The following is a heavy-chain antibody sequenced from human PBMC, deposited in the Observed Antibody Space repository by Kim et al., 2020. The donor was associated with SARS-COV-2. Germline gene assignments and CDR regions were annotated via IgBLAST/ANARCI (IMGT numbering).Heavy chain of an antibody. Sequence: ASVKVSCKASGYTFTSYDINWVRQATGQGLEWMGWMNPNSGNTGYAQKFQGRVTMTRNTSISTAYMELSSLRSEDTAVYYCARCHCDYYYYGMDVWGQGTTVTVSS. CDR3: ARCHCDYYYYGMDV. J-gene: IGHJ6*02. D-gene: IGHD2-21*01. V-gene: IGHV1-8*01. CDR1: GYTFTSYD. CDR2: MNPNSGNT.